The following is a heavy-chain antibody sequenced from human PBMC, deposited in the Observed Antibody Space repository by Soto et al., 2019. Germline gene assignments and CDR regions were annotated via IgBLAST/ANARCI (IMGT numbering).Heavy chain of an antibody. V-gene: IGHV4-61*01. CDR3: ARLPVDTSMIYWFDP. J-gene: IGHJ5*02. CDR1: GGSVSSGYYY. CDR2: IYYSGST. D-gene: IGHD5-18*01. Sequence: PSETLSLTCTVSGGSVSSGYYYWSWIRQPPGKGLEWIVNIYYSGSTNYNPTLKSPATISVDTSKNLFSLKVSSATAADTAVYYCARLPVDTSMIYWFDPWGQGTLVTVSS.